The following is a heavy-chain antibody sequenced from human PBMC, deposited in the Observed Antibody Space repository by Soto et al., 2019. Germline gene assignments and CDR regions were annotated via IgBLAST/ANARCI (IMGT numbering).Heavy chain of an antibody. J-gene: IGHJ4*02. CDR1: GFTFSDHY. D-gene: IGHD3-22*01. Sequence: PGGSLRLSCAASGFTFSDHYMDWVRQAPGKGLEWVGRIRNKGRDYTTDYAASVKGRFTISRDDSKNSLYLQMNSLKTEDTAVYYCAKIRAHDSSGLWFFDYWGQGTLVTVSS. CDR3: AKIRAHDSSGLWFFDY. CDR2: IRNKGRDYTT. V-gene: IGHV3-72*01.